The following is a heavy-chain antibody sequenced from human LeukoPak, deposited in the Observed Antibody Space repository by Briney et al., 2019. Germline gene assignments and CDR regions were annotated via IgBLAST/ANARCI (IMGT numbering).Heavy chain of an antibody. CDR3: ARDQPTIRSPYFDY. V-gene: IGHV1-69*06. D-gene: IGHD5-24*01. J-gene: IGHJ4*02. Sequence: GASVKVSCKASVGTFSSYAISLVRQAPGQGLEWMGRIIPIFGTANYAQKFQGRVTITADKSTSTAYMELSSLRSEDTAVYYCARDQPTIRSPYFDYWGQGTLVTVSS. CDR1: VGTFSSYA. CDR2: IIPIFGTA.